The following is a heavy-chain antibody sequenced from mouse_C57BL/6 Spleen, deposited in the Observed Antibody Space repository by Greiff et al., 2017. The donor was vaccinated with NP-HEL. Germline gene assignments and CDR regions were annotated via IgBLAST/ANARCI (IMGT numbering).Heavy chain of an antibody. J-gene: IGHJ4*01. CDR3: TQLGQGFYAMDY. Sequence: QVQLKQSGAELVRPGASVTLSCKASGYTFTDYEMHWVKQTPVHGLEWIRAIDPETGGTAYNQKFKGKAILTADKSSSTAYMELRSLTSEDSAVYYCTQLGQGFYAMDYWGQGTSVTVSS. V-gene: IGHV1-15*01. CDR2: IDPETGGT. CDR1: GYTFTDYE. D-gene: IGHD4-1*02.